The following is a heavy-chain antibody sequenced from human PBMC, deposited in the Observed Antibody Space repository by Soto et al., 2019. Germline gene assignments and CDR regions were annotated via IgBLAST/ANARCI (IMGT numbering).Heavy chain of an antibody. CDR2: ISGSGGST. J-gene: IGHJ6*02. V-gene: IGHV3-23*01. CDR3: AGGYPSYYYYGMDV. Sequence: PGGSLRLSCAASGFTFSSYAMSWVRQAPGKGLEWVSAISGSGGSTYYADSVKGRFTISRDNSKNTLYLQMNSLRAEDTAVYYCAGGYPSYYYYGMDVWGQGTTVTVPS. D-gene: IGHD3-22*01. CDR1: GFTFSSYA.